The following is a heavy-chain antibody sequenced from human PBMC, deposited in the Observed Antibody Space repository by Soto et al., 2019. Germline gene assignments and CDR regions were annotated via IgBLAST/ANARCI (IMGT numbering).Heavy chain of an antibody. CDR3: AKPEGHYDSSGYYPQHFDY. CDR2: ISYDGSNK. CDR1: GFTFSSYG. Sequence: ESGGGVVQPGRSLRLSCAASGFTFSSYGMHRVRQDPGKGLEWVAVISYDGSNKYYADSVKGRFTISRDNSKNTLYLQMNSLKDEDTDVYYYAKPEGHYDSSGYYPQHFDYRGQGTLVTDSS. D-gene: IGHD3-22*01. J-gene: IGHJ4*02. V-gene: IGHV3-30*18.